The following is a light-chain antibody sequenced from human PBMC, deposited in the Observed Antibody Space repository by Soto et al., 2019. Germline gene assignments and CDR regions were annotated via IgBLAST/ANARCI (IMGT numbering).Light chain of an antibody. V-gene: IGLV2-23*01. J-gene: IGLJ1*01. CDR3: CSYASRDTYV. CDR1: SSDVGSYNL. Sequence: SVLTQPASVSGSPGQSITISCTGTSSDVGSYNLVSWYQQHPGKAPKLIIYEANKRPSGISNRFSGSESGNTASLTIPGLQPEDEADYYCCSYASRDTYVFGTGTKVTVL. CDR2: EAN.